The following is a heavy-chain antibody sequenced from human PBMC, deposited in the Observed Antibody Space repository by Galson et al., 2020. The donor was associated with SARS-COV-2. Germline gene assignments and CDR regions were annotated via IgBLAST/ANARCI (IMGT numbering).Heavy chain of an antibody. CDR2: IVVGSGNT. CDR3: AADLLGLGAEYSGSYYVGL. J-gene: IGHJ4*02. CDR1: GFTFTSSA. V-gene: IGHV1-58*02. Sequence: SVKVSCKASGFTFTSSAMQWVRQARGQRLEWIGWIVVGSGNTNYAQKFQERVTITRDMSTSTAYMELSSLRSEDTAVYYCAADLLGLGAEYSGSYYVGLWGQGTLVTVSS. D-gene: IGHD1-26*01.